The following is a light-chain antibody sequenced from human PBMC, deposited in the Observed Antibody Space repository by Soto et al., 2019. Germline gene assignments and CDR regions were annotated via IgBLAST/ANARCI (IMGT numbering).Light chain of an antibody. CDR3: AAWDDSLNGXA. Sequence: QSVLTQPPSASGTPGQRVTISCSGSSSNIGSNTVNWYQQLPGTAPKLLIYSNNQRPSGVPDRFSGSKSGTSASLAISGLQSEDEADYYCAAWDDSLNGXAFGTGTKVTVL. CDR1: SSNIGSNT. CDR2: SNN. J-gene: IGLJ1*01. V-gene: IGLV1-44*01.